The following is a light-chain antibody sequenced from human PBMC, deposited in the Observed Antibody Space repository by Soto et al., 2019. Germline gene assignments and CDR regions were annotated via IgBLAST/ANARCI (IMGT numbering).Light chain of an antibody. Sequence: EIVLTQSPGALSLSPGERVTLSCRASQSVSSNYLAWYQQKPGQAPRLLIYGASSRATGIPGRFSGSGAGTDFTLTISRLEPEDFAVYYCQQYGSSPKTFGQGTKV. CDR2: GAS. V-gene: IGKV3-20*01. J-gene: IGKJ1*01. CDR3: QQYGSSPKT. CDR1: QSVSSNY.